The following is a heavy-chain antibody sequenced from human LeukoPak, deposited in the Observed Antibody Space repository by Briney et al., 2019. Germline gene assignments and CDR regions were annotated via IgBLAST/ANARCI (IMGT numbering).Heavy chain of an antibody. V-gene: IGHV3-33*01. J-gene: IGHJ6*02. D-gene: IGHD2-15*01. Sequence: GGSLRLSCAASGFTFSSYGMHWVRQAPGKGLEWVAVIWYDGSNKYYADSVKGRFTISRDNSKNTLYLQMNSLRAEDTAVYYCARDRGDIAYYYYGMDVWGQGTTVTVSS. CDR2: IWYDGSNK. CDR3: ARDRGDIAYYYYGMDV. CDR1: GFTFSSYG.